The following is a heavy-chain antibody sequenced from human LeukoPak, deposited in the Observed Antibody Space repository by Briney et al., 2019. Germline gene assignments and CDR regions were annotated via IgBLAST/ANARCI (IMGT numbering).Heavy chain of an antibody. V-gene: IGHV3-21*01. D-gene: IGHD5-12*01. Sequence: GGSLRLSCAASGFTFSNYNMNWVRQAPGRGLEWVASISTGSSYIYYADSVKGGFTISRDKAKNSLYLQMNSLRADDTAVYYCARDSSLTVAANTNWFDPWGQGTLVTVSS. J-gene: IGHJ5*02. CDR2: ISTGSSYI. CDR3: ARDSSLTVAANTNWFDP. CDR1: GFTFSNYN.